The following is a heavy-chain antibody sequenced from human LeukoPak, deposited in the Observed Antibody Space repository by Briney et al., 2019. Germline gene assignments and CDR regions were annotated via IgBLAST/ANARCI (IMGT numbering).Heavy chain of an antibody. Sequence: PSETLSLTCAVYGGSFSGYYWSWIRQPPGKGLEWIGEINHSGSTNYNPSLKSRVTISVDTSKNQFSLKLSSVTAADTAVYYCAKAMYSSGWDDLDYWGQGTLVTVSS. V-gene: IGHV4-34*01. CDR1: GGSFSGYY. D-gene: IGHD6-19*01. CDR2: INHSGST. CDR3: AKAMYSSGWDDLDY. J-gene: IGHJ4*02.